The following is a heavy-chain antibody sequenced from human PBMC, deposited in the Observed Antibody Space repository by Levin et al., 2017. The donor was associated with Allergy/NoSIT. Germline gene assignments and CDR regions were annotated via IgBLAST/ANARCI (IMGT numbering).Heavy chain of an antibody. CDR2: IIPIFGTA. Sequence: PGGSLRLSCKASGGTFSSYAISWVRQAPGQGLEWMGGIIPIFGTANYAQKFQGRVTITADKSTSTAYMELSSLRSEDTAVYYCARAGPLIVRFLEWRDYYYGMDVWGQGTTVTVSS. D-gene: IGHD3-3*01. CDR1: GGTFSSYA. CDR3: ARAGPLIVRFLEWRDYYYGMDV. J-gene: IGHJ6*02. V-gene: IGHV1-69*06.